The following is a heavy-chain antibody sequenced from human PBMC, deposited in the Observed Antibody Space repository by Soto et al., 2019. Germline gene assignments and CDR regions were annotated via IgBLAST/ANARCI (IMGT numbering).Heavy chain of an antibody. CDR1: GFTVSSNY. D-gene: IGHD6-13*01. V-gene: IGHV3-66*01. CDR2: MYSGGST. Sequence: EVQLVDSGGGLVQPGGSLRLSCAASGFTVSSNYMSWVRQSPGKGLERVSVMYSGGSTYYADSVKGRFTISRDNSKNTLYLQMNSLRAEDTAVYYCARELAAAFNWFDPWGQGTLVTVSS. J-gene: IGHJ5*02. CDR3: ARELAAAFNWFDP.